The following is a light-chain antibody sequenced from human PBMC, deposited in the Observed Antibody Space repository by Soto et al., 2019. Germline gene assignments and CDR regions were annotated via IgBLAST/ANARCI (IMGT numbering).Light chain of an antibody. V-gene: IGLV2-14*01. Sequence: QSALTQPASVSGSPGQSITISCTGTSSDVGGYNSVSWYRQDPGKAPKLMIYDVTNRPSGVSNRFSGSKSDNTASLTISGLQAEDEADYYCSSFTSDITYVFGTGTKVTVL. CDR1: SSDVGGYNS. CDR2: DVT. J-gene: IGLJ1*01. CDR3: SSFTSDITYV.